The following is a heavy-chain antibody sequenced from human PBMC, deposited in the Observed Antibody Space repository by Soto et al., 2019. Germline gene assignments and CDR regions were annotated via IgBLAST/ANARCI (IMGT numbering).Heavy chain of an antibody. D-gene: IGHD6-19*01. J-gene: IGHJ5*02. CDR2: IYWNDDK. Sequence: SGPTLVNPTQTLTLTCIFSGFSLRTSGVGVGWIRQPPGKALEWLGFIYWNDDKRYSPSLKSRLTVTKDTSKNQVVLTMTNMDPVDTATYYCAKSGSIGWYGWFDPWGQGTLVTVSS. CDR3: AKSGSIGWYGWFDP. V-gene: IGHV2-5*01. CDR1: GFSLRTSGVG.